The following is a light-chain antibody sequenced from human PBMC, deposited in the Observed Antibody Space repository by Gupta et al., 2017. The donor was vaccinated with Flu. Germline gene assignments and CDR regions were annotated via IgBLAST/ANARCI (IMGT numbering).Light chain of an antibody. CDR2: GKN. V-gene: IGLV3-19*01. J-gene: IGLJ3*02. CDR1: SLRKYY. Sequence: TGRIKCQGDSLRKYYGRWDQQKPGPAPVLVIYGKNIRRAGITARFFGYSAGNTASLTNTGDQQEDEADDYCNSVESSDNDKAVFGGGTKLTVL. CDR3: NSVESSDNDKAV.